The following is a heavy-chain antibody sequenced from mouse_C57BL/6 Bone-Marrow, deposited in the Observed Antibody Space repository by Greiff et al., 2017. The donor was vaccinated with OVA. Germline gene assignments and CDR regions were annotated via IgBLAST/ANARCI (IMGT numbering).Heavy chain of an antibody. CDR1: GFTFSSYA. D-gene: IGHD2-4*01. V-gene: IGHV5-4*01. Sequence: EVKLVESGGGLVKPGGSLKLSCAASGFTFSSYAMSWVRQTPEKRLEWVATISDGGSYTYYPDNVKGRFTISRDNAKNNLYLQMSHLKSEDTAMDYCAREGGLRNYCAMDYWGQGTSVTVSS. CDR3: AREGGLRNYCAMDY. CDR2: ISDGGSYT. J-gene: IGHJ4*01.